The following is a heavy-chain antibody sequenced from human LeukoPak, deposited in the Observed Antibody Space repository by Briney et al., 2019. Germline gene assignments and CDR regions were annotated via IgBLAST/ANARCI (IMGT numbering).Heavy chain of an antibody. CDR2: IRYDESNK. CDR3: AKFGTNYFDSTGYYQTNYYYYYMDV. J-gene: IGHJ6*03. V-gene: IGHV3-30*02. CDR1: GFTFRSYG. D-gene: IGHD3-22*01. Sequence: GGSLRLSCAASGFTFRSYGMHWARQAPGKGLEWVAFIRYDESNKYYADSVKGRFTISRDNSKNTLYLQMNSLRAEDTAVYYCAKFGTNYFDSTGYYQTNYYYYYMDVWGKGTSVTVSS.